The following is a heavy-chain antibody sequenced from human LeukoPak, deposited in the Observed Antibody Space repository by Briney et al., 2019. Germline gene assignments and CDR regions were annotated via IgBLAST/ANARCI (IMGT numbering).Heavy chain of an antibody. Sequence: GRSLRLSCAASGFTFSSYAMHWVRQAPGKGLEWVAVISYDGSNKYHADSVKGRFTISRDNAKNSLDLQMNSLRVEDTAVYYCARGGTTVTTYWGQGTLVTVSS. CDR2: ISYDGSNK. D-gene: IGHD4-17*01. V-gene: IGHV3-30*04. CDR3: ARGGTTVTTY. J-gene: IGHJ4*02. CDR1: GFTFSSYA.